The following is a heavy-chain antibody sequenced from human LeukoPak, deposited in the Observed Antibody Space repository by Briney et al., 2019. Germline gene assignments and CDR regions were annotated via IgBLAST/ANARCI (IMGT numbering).Heavy chain of an antibody. CDR3: AKDRGTLMVVRTFAS. Sequence: PGGSLRLSCAASTFTSTNYAMSWVRQAPGKGLEWVSNISGSGSSTNYADSVKGRFTISRDNSKNTLYLQMKSLRAEDRAVYYCAKDRGTLMVVRTFASWGQGTLVTVSS. CDR2: ISGSGSST. CDR1: TFTSTNYA. D-gene: IGHD3-22*01. J-gene: IGHJ4*02. V-gene: IGHV3-23*01.